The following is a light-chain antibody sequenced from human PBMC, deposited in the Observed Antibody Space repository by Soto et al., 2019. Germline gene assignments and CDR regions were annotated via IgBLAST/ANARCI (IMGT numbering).Light chain of an antibody. Sequence: EIVMTQSPVTLSVSPGERATVSCRASQSVSSNLAWYRQKPGQTPRLLIYGASTRATGIPARFSGSGSGTEFTLTISSLQSEDFAVYYCQQYNNWPRTFGQGTKVEIK. V-gene: IGKV3-15*01. CDR3: QQYNNWPRT. J-gene: IGKJ1*01. CDR2: GAS. CDR1: QSVSSN.